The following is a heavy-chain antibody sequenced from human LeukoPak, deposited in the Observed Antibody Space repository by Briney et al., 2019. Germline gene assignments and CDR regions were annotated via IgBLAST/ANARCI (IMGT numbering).Heavy chain of an antibody. CDR2: ISYDGSNK. CDR3: VKEKEGNVFIN. J-gene: IGHJ4*02. CDR1: GFTFSSYA. V-gene: IGHV3-30-3*01. Sequence: GRSLRLSCAASGFTFSSYAMHWGRQAPGKGLEWVAVISYDGSNKYYADSVKRRFTISRDKSKNTRYLQMNSLRAEDTGVYYCVKEKEGNVFINRGQGTLVTVSS. D-gene: IGHD4-23*01.